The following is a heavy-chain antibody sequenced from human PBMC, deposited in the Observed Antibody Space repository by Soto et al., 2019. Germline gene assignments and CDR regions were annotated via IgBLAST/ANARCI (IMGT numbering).Heavy chain of an antibody. V-gene: IGHV3-33*01. CDR3: ARDIPYNWNDRGATTYYYYYYGMDV. CDR1: GFTFSSYG. Sequence: GESLKISCAASGFTFSSYGMHWVRHAPGKGLEWVAVIWYDGSNKYYADSVKGRFTISRDNSKNTLYLQMNSLRAEDTAVYYCARDIPYNWNDRGATTYYYYYYGMDVWGQGTTVTVSS. J-gene: IGHJ6*02. D-gene: IGHD1-1*01. CDR2: IWYDGSNK.